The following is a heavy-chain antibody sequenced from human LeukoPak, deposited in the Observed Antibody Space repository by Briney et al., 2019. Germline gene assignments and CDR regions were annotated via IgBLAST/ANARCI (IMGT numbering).Heavy chain of an antibody. CDR2: INPSGDST. CDR1: GYTFTTYY. D-gene: IGHD2-8*02. Sequence: GASVKVSCKASGYTFTTYYMHWVRQAPGQGLEWMGVINPSGDSTSYAQKFQGRLIMTGDTSTSTVYMELSSLRSEDTAVYYCARGYCTGANCRTLEDFDYWGQGTLVTVSS. V-gene: IGHV1-46*01. J-gene: IGHJ4*02. CDR3: ARGYCTGANCRTLEDFDY.